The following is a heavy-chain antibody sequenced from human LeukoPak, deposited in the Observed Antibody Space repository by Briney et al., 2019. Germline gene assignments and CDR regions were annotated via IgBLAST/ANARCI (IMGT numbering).Heavy chain of an antibody. D-gene: IGHD3-10*01. CDR1: GFNFSSYW. CDR2: ITRGVSST. CDR3: ARGRVTMVRGDYYYYMDV. V-gene: IGHV3-74*01. J-gene: IGHJ6*03. Sequence: GGSLRLSCAASGFNFSSYWMHCVRPAPGKGLVWVSRITRGVSSTSYAESVKGRFTISRDNTKTTLYLQMNCLRAEDTAVYYCARGRVTMVRGDYYYYMDVWGKGTTVTVSS.